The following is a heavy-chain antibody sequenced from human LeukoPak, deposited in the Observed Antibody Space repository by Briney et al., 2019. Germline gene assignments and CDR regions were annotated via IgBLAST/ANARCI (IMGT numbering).Heavy chain of an antibody. Sequence: SETLSLTCAAYGGSFSGYYWSWIRQPPGKGLEWIGEINHSGSTNYNPSLKSRVTISVDTSKNQFSLKLSSVTAADTAVYYCARRSGWKRYYYYYMDVWGKGTTVTISS. CDR1: GGSFSGYY. J-gene: IGHJ6*03. V-gene: IGHV4-34*01. CDR3: ARRSGWKRYYYYYMDV. D-gene: IGHD6-19*01. CDR2: INHSGST.